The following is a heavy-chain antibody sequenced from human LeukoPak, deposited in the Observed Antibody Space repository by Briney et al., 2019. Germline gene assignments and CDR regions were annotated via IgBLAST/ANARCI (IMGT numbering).Heavy chain of an antibody. CDR1: GGTFSSYA. Sequence: SVKVSCKASGGTFSSYAISWVRQAPGQGLEWMGGIIPIFGTANYAQKFQGRVTITTDESTSTAYMELSSLRSEDTAVYYRARQRGYSYGSIGYWGQGTLVTVSS. CDR2: IIPIFGTA. J-gene: IGHJ4*02. CDR3: ARQRGYSYGSIGY. D-gene: IGHD5-18*01. V-gene: IGHV1-69*05.